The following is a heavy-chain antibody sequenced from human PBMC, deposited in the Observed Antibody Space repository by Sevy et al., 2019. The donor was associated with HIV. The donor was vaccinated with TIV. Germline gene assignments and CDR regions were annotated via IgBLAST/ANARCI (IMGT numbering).Heavy chain of an antibody. CDR1: GGSVCSGGYY. D-gene: IGHD4-17*01. V-gene: IGHV4-31*03. CDR2: SYYSRST. CDR3: ARYPMTTAVYHACDI. J-gene: IGHJ3*02. Sequence: SETLSLTCTVSGGSVCSGGYYWSWIRQHPGKGLEWIGYSYYSRSTFYNPSLKSRVAISVDTSKNQFSLKLNSVTAADTAVYYCARYPMTTAVYHACDIWGQGTMVTVSS.